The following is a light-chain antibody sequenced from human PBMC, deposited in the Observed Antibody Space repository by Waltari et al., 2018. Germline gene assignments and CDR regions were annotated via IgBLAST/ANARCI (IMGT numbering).Light chain of an antibody. CDR2: DVS. CDR1: SSDVGGYNT. Sequence: HSALTQPASVSGSPGQSITIPCSGSSSDVGGYNTVSWYLQYPGQDPKLIIYDVSQRPSEISDRFSGSKSGSTASLTISGLQAEDEADYYCSSYTSSNTVVFGGGTKVTVL. CDR3: SSYTSSNTVV. J-gene: IGLJ2*01. V-gene: IGLV2-14*03.